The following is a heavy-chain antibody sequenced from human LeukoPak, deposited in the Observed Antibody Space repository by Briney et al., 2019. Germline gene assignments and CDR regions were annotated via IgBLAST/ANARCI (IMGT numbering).Heavy chain of an antibody. CDR3: AKDRSSSWIDDAFDI. CDR2: ISSSGSDI. V-gene: IGHV3-48*03. J-gene: IGHJ3*02. Sequence: GGSLRLSCAASGFTFSNYEMHWVRQAPGKGLEWVSYISSSGSDIYYADSVKGRFTISRDNAKNSLYLHMNSLRAEDTAVYYCAKDRSSSWIDDAFDIWGQGTMVTVSS. D-gene: IGHD6-13*01. CDR1: GFTFSNYE.